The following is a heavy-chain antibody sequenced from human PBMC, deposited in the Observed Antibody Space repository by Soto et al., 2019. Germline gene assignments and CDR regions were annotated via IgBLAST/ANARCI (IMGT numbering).Heavy chain of an antibody. CDR1: GFTFSSYW. V-gene: IGHV3-74*01. Sequence: GGSLRLSCAASGFTFSSYWMHWVRQAPGKGLGWVSRINSDGSSTSYADSVKGRFTISRDNAKKTLYLTMNSLRAEETAVYYCARDHFDCSSTSCYSYYGMDVWGKGTTVTVS. J-gene: IGHJ6*04. CDR2: INSDGSST. CDR3: ARDHFDCSSTSCYSYYGMDV. D-gene: IGHD2-2*01.